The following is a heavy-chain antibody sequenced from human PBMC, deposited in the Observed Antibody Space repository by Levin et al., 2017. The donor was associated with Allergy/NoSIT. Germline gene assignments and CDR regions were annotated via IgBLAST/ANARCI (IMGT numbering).Heavy chain of an antibody. CDR3: LFVKYCSSTSCYDDYYYGMDV. J-gene: IGHJ6*02. CDR1: GGTFSSYT. Sequence: GASVKVSCKASGGTFSSYTISWVRQAPGQGLEWMGRIIPILGIANYAQKFQGRVTITADKSTSTAYMELSSLRSEDTAVYFCLFVKYCSSTSCYDDYYYGMDVWGQGTTVTVSS. V-gene: IGHV1-69*02. D-gene: IGHD2-2*01. CDR2: IIPILGIA.